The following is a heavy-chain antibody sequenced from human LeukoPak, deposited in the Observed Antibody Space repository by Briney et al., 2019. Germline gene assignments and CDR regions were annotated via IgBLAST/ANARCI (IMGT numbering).Heavy chain of an antibody. V-gene: IGHV1-2*02. CDR2: INPNSGGT. CDR1: GDSFGTYG. CDR3: ARAQYYDFWSGGGAFDI. Sequence: ASVKVSCKASGDSFGTYGITWVRQAPGQGLEWMGWINPNSGGTNYAQKFQGRVTMTRDTSISTAYMELSRLRSDDTAVYYCARAQYYDFWSGGGAFDIWGQGTMVTVSS. J-gene: IGHJ3*02. D-gene: IGHD3-3*01.